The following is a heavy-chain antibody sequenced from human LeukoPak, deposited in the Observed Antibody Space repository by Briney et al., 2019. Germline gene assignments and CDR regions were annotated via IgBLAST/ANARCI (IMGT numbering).Heavy chain of an antibody. CDR2: IYYSGST. J-gene: IGHJ4*02. CDR3: ARQLGYCSGGSCYPLDY. D-gene: IGHD2-15*01. CDR1: GGSISSSSYY. Sequence: TSETLSLXCTVSGGSISSSSYYWGWIRQPPGKGLEWIGSIYYSGSTYYNPSLKSRVTISVDTSKNQFSLKLSSVTAADTAVYYCARQLGYCSGGSCYPLDYWGQGTLVTVSS. V-gene: IGHV4-39*01.